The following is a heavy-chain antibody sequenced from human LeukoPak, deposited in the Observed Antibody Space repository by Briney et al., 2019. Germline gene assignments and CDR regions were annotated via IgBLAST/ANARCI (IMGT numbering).Heavy chain of an antibody. CDR1: GFTFNDFG. D-gene: IGHD5-24*01. V-gene: IGHV3-33*01. J-gene: IGHJ4*02. CDR2: IWYDGSNE. CDR3: ARDPEGRDGFY. Sequence: GGSLRLSCAASGFTFNDFGMHWVRQAPGKGLEWVAVIWYDGSNEYYADSVKGRFTISRDNSKNTLYLQMNSLSAEDTAVYYCARDPEGRDGFYWGQGTLVTVSS.